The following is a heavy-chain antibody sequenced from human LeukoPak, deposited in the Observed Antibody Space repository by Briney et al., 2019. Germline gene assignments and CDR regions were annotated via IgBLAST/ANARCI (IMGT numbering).Heavy chain of an antibody. D-gene: IGHD6-25*01. J-gene: IGHJ3*02. V-gene: IGHV3-33*01. CDR3: ARDTAQRAFDI. Sequence: SGGSQRLSCAASGFTFSTYGMHWVRQSPGKGLEWVAVIWYDGSKTHYRDSVKGRFTISRDNSKNTLYLEMNSLRAEDTAVYYCARDTAQRAFDILGQGTMGTGSS. CDR1: GFTFSTYG. CDR2: IWYDGSKT.